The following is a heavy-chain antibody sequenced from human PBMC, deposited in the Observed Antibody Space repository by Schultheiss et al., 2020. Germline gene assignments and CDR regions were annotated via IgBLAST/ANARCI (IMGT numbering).Heavy chain of an antibody. CDR3: ARAGAAAGGFDY. Sequence: GGSLRLSCAASGFTFSSYSMNWVRQAPGKGLEWVSAISGSGGSTYYADSVKGRFTISRDNSKNTLYLQMNSLRAEDTAVYYCARAGAAAGGFDYWGQGTLVTVSS. D-gene: IGHD6-13*01. V-gene: IGHV3-23*01. CDR1: GFTFSSYS. CDR2: ISGSGGST. J-gene: IGHJ4*02.